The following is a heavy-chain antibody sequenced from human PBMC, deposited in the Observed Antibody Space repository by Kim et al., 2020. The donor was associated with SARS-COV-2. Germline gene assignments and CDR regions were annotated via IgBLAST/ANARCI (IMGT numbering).Heavy chain of an antibody. CDR2: IKQDGSEK. CDR1: GFTFSSYW. CDR3: ARSREPLVEISILKY. V-gene: IGHV3-7*03. J-gene: IGHJ4*02. Sequence: GGSLRLSCAGSGFTFSSYWMTWVRQAPGKGLEWVANIKQDGSEKRYVDSVKGRFTISRDNARNSVHLQMNSLRADDTAVYYCARSREPLVEISILKYWGQGTLVSVPS. D-gene: IGHD6-6*01.